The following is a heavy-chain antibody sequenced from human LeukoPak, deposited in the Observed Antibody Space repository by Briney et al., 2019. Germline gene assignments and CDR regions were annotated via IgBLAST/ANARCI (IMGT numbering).Heavy chain of an antibody. D-gene: IGHD2-2*01. Sequence: PSETLSLTCTVSGGSISSGDYYWSWIRQPPGKGLEWIGEINHSGSTNYNPSLKSRVTISVDTSKNQFSLKLSSVTAADTAVYYCARDNYCSSTSCPSDYWGQGTLVTVSS. J-gene: IGHJ4*02. CDR3: ARDNYCSSTSCPSDY. V-gene: IGHV4-39*07. CDR2: INHSGST. CDR1: GGSISSGDYY.